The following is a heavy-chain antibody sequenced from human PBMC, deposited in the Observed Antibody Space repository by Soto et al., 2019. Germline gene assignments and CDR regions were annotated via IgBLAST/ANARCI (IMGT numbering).Heavy chain of an antibody. Sequence: SSETLSLTCAVSGYSISSGYYWGWIRQPPGKGLEWIGSIYHSGSTYYNPSLKSRVTISVDTSKNQFSLKLSSVTAADTAVYYCTRDLAGQVVPAAISYYYYYGMDVWGQGTTVTVSS. CDR1: GYSISSGYY. CDR3: TRDLAGQVVPAAISYYYYYGMDV. V-gene: IGHV4-38-2*02. CDR2: IYHSGST. J-gene: IGHJ6*02. D-gene: IGHD2-2*01.